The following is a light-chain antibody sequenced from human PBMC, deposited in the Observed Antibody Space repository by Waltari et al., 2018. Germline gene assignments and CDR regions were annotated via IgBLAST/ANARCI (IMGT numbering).Light chain of an antibody. CDR2: DAS. J-gene: IGKJ3*01. CDR3: QHRSNWFT. CDR1: KSVSSY. V-gene: IGKV3-11*01. Sequence: EIVLTQSPATLSLSPGERATLSCRASKSVSSYLAWYQQKPGHDPSSLIYDASNRATGIPARFGGSGSGTDFTLISSSLEPEDFAVYYCQHRSNWFTFGPGTKVDIK.